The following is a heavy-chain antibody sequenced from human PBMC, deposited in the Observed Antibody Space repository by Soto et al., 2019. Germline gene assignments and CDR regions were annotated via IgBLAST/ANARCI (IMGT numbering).Heavy chain of an antibody. CDR2: ISGSGGST. V-gene: IGHV3-23*01. CDR1: GFTFSSYA. J-gene: IGHJ6*02. D-gene: IGHD3-3*01. CDR3: AKDLLDYDFWSGSGGEDGMDV. Sequence: GGSLRLSCAASGFTFSSYAVSWVRQAPGKGLEWVSAISGSGGSTYYADSVKGRFTISRDNSKNTLYLQMNSLRAEDTAVYYCAKDLLDYDFWSGSGGEDGMDVWGQGTTVTVSS.